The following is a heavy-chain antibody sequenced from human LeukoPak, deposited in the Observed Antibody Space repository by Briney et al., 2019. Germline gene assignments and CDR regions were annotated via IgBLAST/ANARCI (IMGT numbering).Heavy chain of an antibody. V-gene: IGHV4-59*01. J-gene: IGHJ4*02. Sequence: PSETLSLTCTVSGGSISSYFWSWIRQPPGKGLEWIGYIYYSGSTNYNPSLKSRVNISLDQSKNQFSLKLSSVTAADTAVYYCARTGIGDLFGGEGTLFTVSS. CDR3: ARTGIGDLF. CDR2: IYYSGST. CDR1: GGSISSYF. D-gene: IGHD1-26*01.